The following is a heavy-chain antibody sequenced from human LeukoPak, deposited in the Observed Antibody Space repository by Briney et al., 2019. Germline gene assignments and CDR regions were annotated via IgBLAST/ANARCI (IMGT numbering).Heavy chain of an antibody. CDR1: GYNFTNYR. J-gene: IGHJ4*02. CDR3: ARDHPFDY. CDR2: IYPGDSDA. Sequence: GESLKISCKGSGYNFTNYRIGWMRQMPGKGLEWMGIIYPGDSDARYSPSFQGQVTISADKSISTAYLQWSSLEASDTAMYYCARDHPFDYWGQGTLVTVSS. V-gene: IGHV5-51*01.